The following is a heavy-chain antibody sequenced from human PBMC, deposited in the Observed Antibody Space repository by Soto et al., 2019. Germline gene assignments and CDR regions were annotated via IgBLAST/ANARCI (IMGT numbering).Heavy chain of an antibody. V-gene: IGHV4-59*02. D-gene: IGHD7-27*01. CDR2: MHYTGFS. CDR1: GDSVTSHY. Sequence: SETLSLTCSFSGDSVTSHYLTWIRQSPEKGLEWIGYMHYTGFSHYNPSLKSRLTISVDRSKNQFTLQLTSVTVADTAVYYCARSHRDNWGSPDYFDYWGQGTLVTVSS. J-gene: IGHJ4*02. CDR3: ARSHRDNWGSPDYFDY.